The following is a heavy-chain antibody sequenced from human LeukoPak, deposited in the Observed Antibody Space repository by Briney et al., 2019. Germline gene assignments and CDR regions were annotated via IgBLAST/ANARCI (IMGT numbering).Heavy chain of an antibody. J-gene: IGHJ4*02. D-gene: IGHD2-2*01. CDR3: AKGPGYCSSTKCYYFDH. CDR2: IRYDGSNK. V-gene: IGHV3-30*02. CDR1: GFTFSSYG. Sequence: GGSLRLSCAASGFTFSSYGMHWVRQAPGKGLEWVAFIRYDGSNKYYADSVKGRFTISRDNSKNTLYLQMSSLRAEDAAVYYCAKGPGYCSSTKCYYFDHWGQGTPVTVSS.